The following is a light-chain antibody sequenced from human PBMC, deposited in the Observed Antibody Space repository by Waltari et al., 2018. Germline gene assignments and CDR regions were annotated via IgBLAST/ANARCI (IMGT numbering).Light chain of an antibody. CDR2: GAS. CDR3: QQYNNWWT. J-gene: IGKJ1*01. CDR1: QSVSTN. V-gene: IGKV3-15*01. Sequence: EIVMTQSPATLSVSPGERATRSCRASQSVSTNLAWYQHKPGQAPRLLIYGASTRATGTPARFSGSGSGTEFTLTISSMQSEDFAVYYCQQYNNWWTFGQGTKVEIK.